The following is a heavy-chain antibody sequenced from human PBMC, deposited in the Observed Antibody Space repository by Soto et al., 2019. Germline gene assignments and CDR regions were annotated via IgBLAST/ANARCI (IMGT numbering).Heavy chain of an antibody. Sequence: ASVKVSCKASGYNFTGHYIHWVRQAPEQGPEWMGEIVPESGATRYAQRFQGRVTMTRDMSITTVYMELNNLSPDDTAVYYCGRGRSGQIVVFYWGQGTPVTVSS. J-gene: IGHJ4*02. V-gene: IGHV1-2*02. CDR2: IVPESGAT. CDR1: GYNFTGHY. CDR3: GRGRSGQIVVFY. D-gene: IGHD1-26*01.